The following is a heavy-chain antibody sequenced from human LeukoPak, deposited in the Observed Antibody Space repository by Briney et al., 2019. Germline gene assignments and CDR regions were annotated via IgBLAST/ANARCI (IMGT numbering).Heavy chain of an antibody. CDR3: ARPATGYCSSAGCHWDS. CDR2: ISASSNFI. Sequence: GGSLRLSCAASGFTFSTHSMYWVRQAPGKGLEWVSSISASSNFIHYTESVRGRFTISRDNAKNSLYLQMNSLGAQDTAVYYCARPATGYCSSAGCHWDSWGQGTLVTVSS. J-gene: IGHJ4*02. CDR1: GFTFSTHS. V-gene: IGHV3-21*01. D-gene: IGHD2-2*01.